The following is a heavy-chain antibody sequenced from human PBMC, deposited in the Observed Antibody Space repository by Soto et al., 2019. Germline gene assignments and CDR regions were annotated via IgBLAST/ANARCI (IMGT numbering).Heavy chain of an antibody. J-gene: IGHJ6*02. CDR2: IWYDGSST. CDR1: GFTFSSYG. Sequence: GGSLRLSCAASGFTFSSYGMHWVRQAPGKGLEWVAAIWYDGSSTYYADSVKGRFTISRDNSKNTLYLQMNSLRAEDTAVYYCAKWQIVAIDYYYYGMDVWGQGTTVTVSS. V-gene: IGHV3-33*06. CDR3: AKWQIVAIDYYYYGMDV. D-gene: IGHD5-12*01.